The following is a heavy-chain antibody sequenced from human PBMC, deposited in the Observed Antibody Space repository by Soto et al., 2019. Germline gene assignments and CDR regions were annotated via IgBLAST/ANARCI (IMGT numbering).Heavy chain of an antibody. V-gene: IGHV5-51*01. D-gene: IGHD1-1*01. CDR3: ARHVCVGAGNSNDAFDI. CDR1: GYSFTSYW. Sequence: GESLKISCKGSGYSFTSYWIGWVRQMPGKGLEWMGIIYPGDTDTRYSPSIQGQVTISADKSISTAYLQWSSLEASDTAMYYCARHVCVGAGNSNDAFDIWGQGTMVTVSS. CDR2: IYPGDTDT. J-gene: IGHJ3*02.